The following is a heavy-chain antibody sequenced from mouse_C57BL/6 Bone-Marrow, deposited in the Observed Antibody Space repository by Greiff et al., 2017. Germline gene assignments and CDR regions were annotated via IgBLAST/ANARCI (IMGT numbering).Heavy chain of an antibody. Sequence: VKLMESGADLARPGASVKLSCKASGYTFTSYGISWVKQRTGQGLEWIGEIYPRSGNTYYNEKFKGKATLTADKSSSTAYMELRSLTSEDSAVYFCARGDDSSWFAYWGQGTLVTVSA. CDR1: GYTFTSYG. J-gene: IGHJ3*01. CDR3: ARGDDSSWFAY. CDR2: IYPRSGNT. V-gene: IGHV1-81*01. D-gene: IGHD2-12*01.